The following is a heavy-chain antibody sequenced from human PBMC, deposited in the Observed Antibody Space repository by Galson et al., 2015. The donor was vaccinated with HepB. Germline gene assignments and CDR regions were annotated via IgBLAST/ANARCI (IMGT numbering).Heavy chain of an antibody. Sequence: SVKVSCKASGYTFTSYAMHWVRQAPGQRLEWMGWINAGNGNTKYSQKFQGRVTITRDTSASTAYMELSSLRSEDTAVYYCARDLSVGATTKIKYNWFDPWGQGTLVTVSS. CDR2: INAGNGNT. CDR1: GYTFTSYA. J-gene: IGHJ5*02. V-gene: IGHV1-3*01. D-gene: IGHD1-26*01. CDR3: ARDLSVGATTKIKYNWFDP.